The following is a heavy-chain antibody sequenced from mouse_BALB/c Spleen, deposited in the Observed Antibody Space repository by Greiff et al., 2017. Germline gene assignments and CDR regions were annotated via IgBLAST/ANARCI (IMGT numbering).Heavy chain of an antibody. CDR2: ISYDGSN. V-gene: IGHV3-6*02. CDR1: GYSITSGYY. CDR3: ARVTATWGYFDY. J-gene: IGHJ2*01. D-gene: IGHD1-2*01. Sequence: EVQLQQSGPGLVKPSQSLSLTCSVTGYSITSGYYWNWIRQFPGNKLEWMGYISYDGSNNYNPSLKNRISITRDTSKNQFFLKLNSVTTEDTATYYCARVTATWGYFDYWGQGTTLTVSS.